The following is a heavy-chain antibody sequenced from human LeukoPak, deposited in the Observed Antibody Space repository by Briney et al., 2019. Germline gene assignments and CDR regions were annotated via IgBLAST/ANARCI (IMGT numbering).Heavy chain of an antibody. CDR3: ARDKASVGDYGPEDYYYYYYGMDV. CDR1: GYTFTSYG. J-gene: IGHJ6*02. Sequence: ASVKVSCKASGYTFTSYGINWVRQATGQGLEWVSSINRNSGYTDYAQKFQGRVTMTRNTSISTAYMELSSLRSEDTAVYYCARDKASVGDYGPEDYYYYYYGMDVWGQGTTVTVSS. V-gene: IGHV1-8*02. D-gene: IGHD4-17*01. CDR2: INRNSGYT.